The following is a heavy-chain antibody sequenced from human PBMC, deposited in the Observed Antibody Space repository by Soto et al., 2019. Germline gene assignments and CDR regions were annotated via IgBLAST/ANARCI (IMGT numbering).Heavy chain of an antibody. CDR2: ISAYNGNT. CDR1: GYTFTSYG. D-gene: IGHD6-19*01. Sequence: QVQLVQSGAEVKKPGASVKVSCKASGYTFTSYGISWVRQAPGQGLEWMGWISAYNGNTNYAQKLQGRVTMTTDTSTITAYMELRSLRSDDTAVYYCEKNDGGTYYSSGWYGYFDYWGQGTLVTVSS. CDR3: EKNDGGTYYSSGWYGYFDY. V-gene: IGHV1-18*01. J-gene: IGHJ4*02.